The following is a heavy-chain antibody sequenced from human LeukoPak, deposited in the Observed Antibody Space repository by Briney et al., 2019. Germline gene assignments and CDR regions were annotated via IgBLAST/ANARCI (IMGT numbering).Heavy chain of an antibody. J-gene: IGHJ1*01. CDR3: SGGWFEES. CDR1: GFTFADHL. CDR2: IKTKASGGTT. D-gene: IGHD3-10*01. V-gene: IGHV3-49*04. Sequence: PGGSLTLSCTTSGFTFADHLMSWVRQAPGKGLDGVGFIKTKASGGTTEYGTSVKGRFTIPRDDSKSIAYLEVNSLNTDDTCFLYWSGGWFEESWGQGTLVTVSS.